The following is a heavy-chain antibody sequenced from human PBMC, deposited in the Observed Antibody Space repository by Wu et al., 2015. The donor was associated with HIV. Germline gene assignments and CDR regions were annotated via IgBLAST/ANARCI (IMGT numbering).Heavy chain of an antibody. Sequence: QVQLVQSGAEVKKPGASVKVSCKASGYTFTSYYINWVRQAPGQGFEWMGMINPSGGSTSYAQKFQGRVTMTRDTSISTAYMELSRLRSDDTAVYYCARDGSKSWRRWYYYGMDVWGQGTTVTVSS. CDR2: INPSGGST. V-gene: IGHV1-46*01. CDR1: GYTFTSYY. J-gene: IGHJ6*02. D-gene: IGHD6-13*01. CDR3: ARDGSKSWRRWYYYGMDV.